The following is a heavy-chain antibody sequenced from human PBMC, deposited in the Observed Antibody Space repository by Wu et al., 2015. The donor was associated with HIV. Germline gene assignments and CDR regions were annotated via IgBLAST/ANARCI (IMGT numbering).Heavy chain of an antibody. Sequence: QVQLVQSGAEVKKPGSSVKVSCKASGGTFRSHGISWVRQAPGQGLEWMGGIIPIFGTSDYARKFQGRVTITTDESTSTAYMELRSLKSEDTAIYYCARGPSGGQSYFDYWGQGTLVFVSS. CDR2: IIPIFGTS. CDR1: GGTFRSHG. J-gene: IGHJ4*02. V-gene: IGHV1-69*05. CDR3: ARGPSGGQSYFDY. D-gene: IGHD2-15*01.